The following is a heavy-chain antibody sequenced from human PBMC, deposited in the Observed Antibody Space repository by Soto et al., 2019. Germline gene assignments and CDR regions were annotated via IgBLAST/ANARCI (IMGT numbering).Heavy chain of an antibody. D-gene: IGHD2-2*01. Sequence: EVQLLESGGGLVQPGGSLRLSCAASGFTFSSYAMTWVRQAPGKGLEWVSAISGSGSYTYYADSVQGRFIISRDTSKSSLHLHMNNLRAEDTAIYYCAKAFSGSIPNGFDIWGQGTAVTVSS. CDR2: ISGSGSYT. CDR1: GFTFSSYA. J-gene: IGHJ3*02. V-gene: IGHV3-23*01. CDR3: AKAFSGSIPNGFDI.